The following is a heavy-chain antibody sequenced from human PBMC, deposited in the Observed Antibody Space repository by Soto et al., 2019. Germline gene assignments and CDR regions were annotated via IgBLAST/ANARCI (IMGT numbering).Heavy chain of an antibody. CDR3: PRLIVGATGSTDSDY. J-gene: IGHJ4*02. Sequence: SETLCITCTFSGASLGIPDYFWGWIRQPPGKGPEWIASVHSSGGTYYSASLKTRTTISLDTPANKFSLKLTSVTAADTASYYCPRLIVGATGSTDSDYWGPGTLVTVSS. CDR2: VHSSGGT. V-gene: IGHV4-39*01. CDR1: GASLGIPDYF. D-gene: IGHD1-1*01.